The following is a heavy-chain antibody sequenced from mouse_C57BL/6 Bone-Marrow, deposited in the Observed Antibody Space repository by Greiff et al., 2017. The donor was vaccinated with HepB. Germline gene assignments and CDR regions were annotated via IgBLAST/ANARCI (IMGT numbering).Heavy chain of an antibody. V-gene: IGHV1-55*01. CDR1: GYTFTSYW. J-gene: IGHJ2*01. D-gene: IGHD1-1*01. CDR3: ATKGIYCYYGSSYYFDY. Sequence: QVQLQQPGAELVKPGASVKMSCKASGYTFTSYWITWVKQRPGQGLEWIGDIYPGSGSTNYNEKFKSKATLTVDTSSSTAYMQLSSLTSEDSAVYHCATKGIYCYYGSSYYFDYWGQVTTLTVSS. CDR2: IYPGSGST.